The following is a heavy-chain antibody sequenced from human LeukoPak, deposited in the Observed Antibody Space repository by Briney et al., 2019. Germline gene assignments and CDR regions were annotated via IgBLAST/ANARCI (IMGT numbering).Heavy chain of an antibody. J-gene: IGHJ4*02. V-gene: IGHV4-34*01. D-gene: IGHD3-16*01. CDR3: ARRGGRSYDYVWGRGYYFDY. CDR2: VNHSGGT. Sequence: SETLSLSCAAYGGSFSGYYWSWVRQPPGKGLEWIGDVNHSGGTKYNPSLKSRVTISVDTSKNQFYLKLSSVTAADTAVYYCARRGGRSYDYVWGRGYYFDYWGQGTLVTVSS. CDR1: GGSFSGYY.